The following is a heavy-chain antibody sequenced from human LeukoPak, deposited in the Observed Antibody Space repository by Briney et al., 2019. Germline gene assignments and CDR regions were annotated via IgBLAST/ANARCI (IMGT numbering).Heavy chain of an antibody. CDR2: ISAYNGNT. Sequence: ASVKVSCKASGYTFTSYGISWVRQAPGQGLEWMGWISAYNGNTNYAQKLQGRVTMTTDTSTSTAYMELMSLRSDDTAVYYCARDLGIVVVTATPYYYYYGMDVWGQGTTVTVSS. V-gene: IGHV1-18*01. D-gene: IGHD2-21*02. J-gene: IGHJ6*02. CDR3: ARDLGIVVVTATPYYYYYGMDV. CDR1: GYTFTSYG.